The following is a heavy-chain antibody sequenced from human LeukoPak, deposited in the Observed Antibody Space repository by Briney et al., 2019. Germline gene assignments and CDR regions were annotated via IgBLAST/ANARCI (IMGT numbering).Heavy chain of an antibody. J-gene: IGHJ4*02. Sequence: GRSLRLSCAASGLTFSSYGMHWVRQAPGKGLEWVAVISYDGSNKYYADSVKGRFTISRDNSKNTLYLQMNSLRAEDTAVYYCAKVRRRGYYDSSGLPLLDYWGQGTLVTVSS. V-gene: IGHV3-30*18. CDR3: AKVRRRGYYDSSGLPLLDY. CDR2: ISYDGSNK. D-gene: IGHD3-22*01. CDR1: GLTFSSYG.